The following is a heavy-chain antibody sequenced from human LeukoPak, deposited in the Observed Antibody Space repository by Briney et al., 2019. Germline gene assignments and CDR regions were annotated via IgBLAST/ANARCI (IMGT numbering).Heavy chain of an antibody. J-gene: IGHJ4*02. CDR2: IWFDGSKK. Sequence: GGSLRLSCAASGFTFSSFGMHWVRHAPGKGLEWVAVIWFDGSKKHYADSVQGRFTISRDNSKNTLFLQMDSLGAEDTAIYHCARDRGWYSDYWGQGTLVTVSS. CDR1: GFTFSSFG. CDR3: ARDRGWYSDY. D-gene: IGHD6-19*01. V-gene: IGHV3-33*01.